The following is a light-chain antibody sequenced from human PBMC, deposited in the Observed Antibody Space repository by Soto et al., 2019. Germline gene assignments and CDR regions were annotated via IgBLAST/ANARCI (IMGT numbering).Light chain of an antibody. Sequence: QSVLTQPPSASGTPGQRVTISCSGSSSNFGSNYVYWYQQLPGTAPKLLIYRNNQRPSGVPDRFSGSKSGTSASLAISGLRSEDEADYYCAAWDDSLSGRYVFGTGTKVTVL. V-gene: IGLV1-47*01. CDR1: SSNFGSNY. CDR3: AAWDDSLSGRYV. J-gene: IGLJ1*01. CDR2: RNN.